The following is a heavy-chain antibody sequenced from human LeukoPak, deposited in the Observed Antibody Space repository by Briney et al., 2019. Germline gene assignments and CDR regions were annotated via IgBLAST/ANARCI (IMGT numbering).Heavy chain of an antibody. CDR3: ARAGEHSYGYEY. V-gene: IGHV3-66*01. Sequence: VKGRFTSSRDNSKNTLYLQMNSLRAEDTTVYYCARAGEHSYGYEYWGQGTMVTVSS. J-gene: IGHJ4*02. D-gene: IGHD5-18*01.